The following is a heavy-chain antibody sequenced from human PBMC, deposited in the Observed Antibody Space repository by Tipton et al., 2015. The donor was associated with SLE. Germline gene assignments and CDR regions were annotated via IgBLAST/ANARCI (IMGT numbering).Heavy chain of an antibody. Sequence: SLRLSCAVSGFSVTYVWMAWVRQAPGKGLEWVGHMASKSHGGTTDYSAPVEGRFTMSRDNAKNTLYLQMNSPRAEDTAIYYCAKREYSSSWYWGQGTLVTVSS. CDR2: MASKSHGGTT. CDR3: AKREYSSSWY. J-gene: IGHJ4*02. D-gene: IGHD6-13*01. CDR1: GFSVTYVW. V-gene: IGHV3-15*04.